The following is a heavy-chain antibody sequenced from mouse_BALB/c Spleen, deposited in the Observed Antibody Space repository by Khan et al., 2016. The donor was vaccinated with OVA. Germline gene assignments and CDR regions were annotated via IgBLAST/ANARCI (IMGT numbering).Heavy chain of an antibody. CDR3: ARAIFDDYPPFAY. CDR2: ITPSTGYT. V-gene: IGHV1-7*01. Sequence: QVQLQQSGAELAKPGASVKMSCKASGYTFISYWMHWVKQRPGQGLEWIGYITPSTGYTEYTQKFKDKSTLTSDKSSSTAYMQLSSLTSEDSAVSYYARAIFDDYPPFAYWGQGTLVTVSA. J-gene: IGHJ3*01. D-gene: IGHD2-3*01. CDR1: GYTFISYW.